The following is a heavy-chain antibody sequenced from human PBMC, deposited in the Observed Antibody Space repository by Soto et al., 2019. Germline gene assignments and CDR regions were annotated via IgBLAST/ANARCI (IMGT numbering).Heavy chain of an antibody. D-gene: IGHD2-2*01. CDR2: MNPNSGNT. Sequence: QVQLVQSGAEVKKPGASVKVSCKASGYTFTSYDINWVRQATGQGLEWMGWMNPNSGNTGYAQKFQGRVTMTRNTSISTAYMELSSLRSEDTAVYYCARVHCSRPSCWGWFDPWGQGTLVTVSS. CDR3: ARVHCSRPSCWGWFDP. J-gene: IGHJ5*02. V-gene: IGHV1-8*01. CDR1: GYTFTSYD.